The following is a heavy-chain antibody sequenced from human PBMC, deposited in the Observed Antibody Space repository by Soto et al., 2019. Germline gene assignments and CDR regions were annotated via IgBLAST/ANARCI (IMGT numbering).Heavy chain of an antibody. CDR1: GYSFTTYG. V-gene: IGHV1-18*01. D-gene: IGHD2-21*01. J-gene: IGHJ4*02. CDR3: ARVVRVGTAVRFVLVIAIFDS. CDR2: ISAYNGNT. Sequence: QVQLVQSGAEVKKPGASVKVSCKASGYSFTTYGISWVRQAPGQGLEWMGWISAYNGNTNYAQKFKGRVTMTTDTSTRKVYMELRSRQPETPAVYYCARVVRVGTAVRFVLVIAIFDSWGQGTLVTVSP.